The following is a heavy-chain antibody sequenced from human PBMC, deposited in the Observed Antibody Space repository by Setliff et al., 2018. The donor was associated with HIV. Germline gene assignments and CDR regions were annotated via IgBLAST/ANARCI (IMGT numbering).Heavy chain of an antibody. CDR2: IYYSGNT. CDR3: ARVTNYYDSRGYRYNLFDP. D-gene: IGHD3-22*01. CDR1: GAYISSYY. V-gene: IGHV4-59*01. J-gene: IGHJ5*02. Sequence: SETLSLTCTVSGAYISSYYWSWIRQPPGKGLEWIGDIYYSGNTHFNPSLKSRVTISLDTSKNQVFLKLTSVTAADTAVYYCARVTNYYDSRGYRYNLFDPWGQGTLVTVSS.